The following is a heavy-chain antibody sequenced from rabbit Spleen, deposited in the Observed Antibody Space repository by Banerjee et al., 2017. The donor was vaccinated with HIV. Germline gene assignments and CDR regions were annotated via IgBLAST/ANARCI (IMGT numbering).Heavy chain of an antibody. CDR3: ARDLVAVIGWNFNL. Sequence: QSLEESGGDLVKPGSSLTLTCTASGFSFIAGYYICWVRKAPGKGLEWIACIIAYTGKPVYATWAKGRFTISRTSSTTVTLLMTSLTAADTATYFCARDLVAVIGWNFNLWGPGSLVTVS. V-gene: IGHV1S40*01. D-gene: IGHD1-1*01. J-gene: IGHJ4*01. CDR2: IIAYTGKP. CDR1: GFSFIAGYY.